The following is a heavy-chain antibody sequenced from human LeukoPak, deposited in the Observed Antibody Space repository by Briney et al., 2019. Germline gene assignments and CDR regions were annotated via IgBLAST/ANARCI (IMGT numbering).Heavy chain of an antibody. Sequence: SVKVSCKASGFTFTSSAVQWVRQARGQRLEWIGWIVVGSGNTNYAQKFQERVTVTRDMSTSTAYMELSSLRSEDTAVYYCAAPGYSGYDAYDYWGQGTLVTVSS. D-gene: IGHD5-12*01. CDR1: GFTFTSSA. CDR3: AAPGYSGYDAYDY. V-gene: IGHV1-58*01. J-gene: IGHJ4*02. CDR2: IVVGSGNT.